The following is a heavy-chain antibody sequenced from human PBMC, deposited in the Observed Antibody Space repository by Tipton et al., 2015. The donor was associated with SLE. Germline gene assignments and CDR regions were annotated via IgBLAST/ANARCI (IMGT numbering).Heavy chain of an antibody. CDR2: IYHSGST. Sequence: TLSLTCTVSGGSISSSSYYWGWIRQPPGKGLEWIGSIYHSGSTYYNPSLKSRVTISVDTSKNQFSLKLSSVTAADTAVYYCARMGNAVYFDYWGQGTLVTVSS. CDR1: GGSISSSSYY. CDR3: ARMGNAVYFDY. J-gene: IGHJ4*02. V-gene: IGHV4-39*01. D-gene: IGHD1-1*01.